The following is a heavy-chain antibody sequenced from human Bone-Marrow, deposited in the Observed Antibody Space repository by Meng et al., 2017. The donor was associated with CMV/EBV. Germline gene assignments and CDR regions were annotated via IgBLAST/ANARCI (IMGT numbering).Heavy chain of an antibody. CDR2: ISSSSSYI. CDR3: ARVVVVPAATNYYYYGMDV. D-gene: IGHD2-2*01. J-gene: IGHJ6*02. V-gene: IGHV3-21*01. Sequence: GESLKISCAASGFTFSSYSMNWVRQAPGKGLEWVSSISSSSSYIYYADSVKGRFTISRDNAKNSLYLQMNSLRAEDTAVYYCARVVVVPAATNYYYYGMDVWGQGTTVTVSS. CDR1: GFTFSSYS.